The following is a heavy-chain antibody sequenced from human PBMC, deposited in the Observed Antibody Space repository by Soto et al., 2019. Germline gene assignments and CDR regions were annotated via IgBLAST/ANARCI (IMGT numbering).Heavy chain of an antibody. Sequence: GGSLRLSCAASGFTFSSYAMSWVRQAPGKGLEWVSAISGSGGSTYYADSVKGRFTISRDNSKNTLYLQMNSLRAEDTAVYYCAKDQGNIVLMVYATEWGYFDYWGQGTLVTVSS. J-gene: IGHJ4*02. D-gene: IGHD2-8*01. CDR2: ISGSGGST. CDR1: GFTFSSYA. CDR3: AKDQGNIVLMVYATEWGYFDY. V-gene: IGHV3-23*01.